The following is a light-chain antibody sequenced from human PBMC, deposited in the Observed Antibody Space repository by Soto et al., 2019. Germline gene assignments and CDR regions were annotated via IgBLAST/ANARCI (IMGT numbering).Light chain of an antibody. CDR3: QQVDSYPST. V-gene: IGKV1-9*01. CDR1: QGISSY. J-gene: IGKJ4*01. Sequence: DIQMTQSPSTLSGSVGDRVSITCRASQGISSYLAWYQQKPGKAPNLLIYAASSLQSGVPSRFSGSGSGTDFTLTISSLQPEDFATYYCQQVDSYPSTFGGGTKVDIK. CDR2: AAS.